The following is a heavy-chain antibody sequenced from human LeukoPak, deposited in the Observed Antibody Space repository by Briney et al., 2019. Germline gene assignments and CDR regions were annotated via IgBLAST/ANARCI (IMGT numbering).Heavy chain of an antibody. CDR1: GYIFTSYW. V-gene: IGHV5-10-1*01. CDR3: ARVLYFDWLFYYFDY. Sequence: GESLQISCQGSGYIFTSYWISWVRQVPGKGLEWMGRIDPSDSYTNYSPSFQGHVTISADKSISTAYLQWSSLKASDTAMYYCARVLYFDWLFYYFDYWGQGTLVTVSS. CDR2: IDPSDSYT. D-gene: IGHD3-9*01. J-gene: IGHJ4*02.